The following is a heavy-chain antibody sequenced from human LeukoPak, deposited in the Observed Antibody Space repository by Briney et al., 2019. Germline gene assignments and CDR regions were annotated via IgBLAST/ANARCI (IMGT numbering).Heavy chain of an antibody. CDR1: GDSVSRNGAT. V-gene: IGHV6-1*01. CDR3: ARGPSYFQH. Sequence: SQTLSLTCAISGDSVSRNGATWNWIRQSPSRGLEWLGRTYYRSKWYKYYAVSVKGRITINPDTSKNQFSLQLNSVTPGDTAVYYCARGPSYFQHWGQGTLVTVSS. CDR2: TYYRSKWYK. J-gene: IGHJ1*01.